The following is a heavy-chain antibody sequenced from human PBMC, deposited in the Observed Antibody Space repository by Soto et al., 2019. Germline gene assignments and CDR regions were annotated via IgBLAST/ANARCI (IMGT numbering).Heavy chain of an antibody. Sequence: PSETLSLTCIVSGDSIGSSTNYWGWIRQPPGKGLEWIGTIYHSGNTYYNPTLKSRVAISVDMSKNQFSLRLNSVTAADTAVYYCARHEWLQLWLVTEYWGQGALVNV. CDR1: GDSIGSSTNY. J-gene: IGHJ4*02. CDR2: IYHSGNT. V-gene: IGHV4-39*01. D-gene: IGHD5-18*01. CDR3: ARHEWLQLWLVTEY.